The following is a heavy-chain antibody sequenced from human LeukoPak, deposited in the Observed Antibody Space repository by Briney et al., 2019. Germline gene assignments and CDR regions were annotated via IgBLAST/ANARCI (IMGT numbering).Heavy chain of an antibody. CDR2: ISTSSSYI. Sequence: GGSLRLSCAASGFTFSNYSMNWVRRAPGKGLEWVSSISTSSSYIYYADSVKGRFTVSRDNAKNSLYLQMNSLRAEDTAVYYCGRGIQSFDPWGQGTLVTVSS. J-gene: IGHJ5*02. CDR3: GRGIQSFDP. CDR1: GFTFSNYS. V-gene: IGHV3-21*01.